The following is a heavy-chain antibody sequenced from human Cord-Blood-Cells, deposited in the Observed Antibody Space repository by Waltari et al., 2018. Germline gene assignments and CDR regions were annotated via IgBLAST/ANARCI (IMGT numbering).Heavy chain of an antibody. CDR2: INHSGST. CDR3: ARGYCSSTSCNWFDP. J-gene: IGHJ5*02. Sequence: QVQLQQWGAGLLKPSETLSLTCAVYGGSFSGYYWRWIRQPPGKGLEWIGEINHSGSTNYNPSRKSRVTISVDTSKNQFSLKLSSVTAADTAVYYCARGYCSSTSCNWFDPWGQGTLVTVSS. D-gene: IGHD2-2*01. V-gene: IGHV4-34*01. CDR1: GGSFSGYY.